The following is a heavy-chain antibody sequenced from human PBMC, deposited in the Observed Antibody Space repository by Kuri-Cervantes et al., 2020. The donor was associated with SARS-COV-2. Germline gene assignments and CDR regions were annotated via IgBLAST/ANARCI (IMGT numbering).Heavy chain of an antibody. CDR2: IKKAGSER. CDR3: AREQWLELDAFDI. V-gene: IGHV3-7*01. CDR1: GFSFSMYW. D-gene: IGHD6-19*01. J-gene: IGHJ3*02. Sequence: GESLKISCAASGFSFSMYWMSWVRQAPGKGLEWVANIKKAGSERYYVDSVKGRFTISRDNAKNSPYLQMNSRRAEDTAVYYCAREQWLELDAFDIWGQGTMVTVSS.